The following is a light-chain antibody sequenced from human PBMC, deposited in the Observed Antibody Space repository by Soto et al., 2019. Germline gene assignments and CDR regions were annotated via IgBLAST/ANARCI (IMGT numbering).Light chain of an antibody. CDR3: QQYYSYPSIT. CDR2: AAS. CDR1: QGISSY. Sequence: AIRMTQSPSSLSASTGDRVTITCRASQGISSYLAWYQQKPGKAPKLLIYAASTLQSGVPSRLSVSGFGTDFTLTISCLQSEDFATYYCQQYYSYPSITFGQGTRLEIK. V-gene: IGKV1-8*01. J-gene: IGKJ5*01.